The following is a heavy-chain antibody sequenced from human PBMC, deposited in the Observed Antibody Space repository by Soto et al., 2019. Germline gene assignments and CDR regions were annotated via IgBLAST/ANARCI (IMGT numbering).Heavy chain of an antibody. CDR2: INPNSGGT. D-gene: IGHD6-6*01. J-gene: IGHJ4*02. CDR3: ARGGSSSLDY. V-gene: IGHV1-2*02. CDR1: GYTFPGYY. Sequence: QVQLVQSGAEVKKPGASVKVSCKASGYTFPGYYMHWVRQAPGQGPEWMGWINPNSGGTTYAQKFQGSVTVTRDTSISTAYMELSSLRSDDTAVYYCARGGSSSLDYWGQGTLVTVSS.